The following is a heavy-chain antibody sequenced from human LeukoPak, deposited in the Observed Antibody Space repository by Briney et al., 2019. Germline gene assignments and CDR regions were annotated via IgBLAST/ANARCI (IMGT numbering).Heavy chain of an antibody. D-gene: IGHD5-24*01. CDR3: ARDFGGDGYNS. CDR1: GSTFSDYG. Sequence: AGGSLRLSCAASGSTFSDYGMHWVRQAPGKGLEWVAVIWFDESNKYYADSVKGRFTISRDNSKNTLYLQMNSLRVEDTAVYYCARDFGGDGYNSWGQGTLVTVSS. J-gene: IGHJ4*02. CDR2: IWFDESNK. V-gene: IGHV3-33*01.